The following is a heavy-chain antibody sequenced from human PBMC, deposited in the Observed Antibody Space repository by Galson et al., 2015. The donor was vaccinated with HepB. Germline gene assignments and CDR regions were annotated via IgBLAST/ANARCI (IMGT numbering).Heavy chain of an antibody. CDR1: GFTVSSNY. V-gene: IGHV3-66*01. CDR3: AREDRLHDAFDI. Sequence: SLRLSCAASGFTVSSNYMSWVRQAPGKGLEWVSVIYSGGSTYYADSVKGRFTISRDNSKNTLYLQMNSLRAEDTAVYYCAREDRLHDAFDIWGQGTMVTVSS. J-gene: IGHJ3*02. CDR2: IYSGGST.